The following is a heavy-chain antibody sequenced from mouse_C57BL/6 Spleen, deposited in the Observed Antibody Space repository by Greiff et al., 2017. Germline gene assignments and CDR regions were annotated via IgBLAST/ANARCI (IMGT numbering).Heavy chain of an antibody. J-gene: IGHJ4*01. CDR2: IYPENGGT. D-gene: IGHD2-3*01. CDR3: ARVDDGYSYYAMDD. V-gene: IGHV1-15*01. CDR1: GYTFTGYG. Sequence: QVQLQQSGAELVRPGASVTLSCKASGYTFTGYGMHWVKQRPGHGLEWIGDIYPENGGTDYNEKFKGKAILTADKSSSTAYMELRSLTSEDSAVDFCARVDDGYSYYAMDDWGKGTSVTVSS.